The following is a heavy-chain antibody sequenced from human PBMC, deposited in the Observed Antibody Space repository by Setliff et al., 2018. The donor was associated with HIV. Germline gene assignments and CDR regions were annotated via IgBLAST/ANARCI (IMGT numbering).Heavy chain of an antibody. D-gene: IGHD3-10*01. J-gene: IGHJ2*01. CDR2: IYTSESS. CDR1: GASIRGHY. Sequence: KTSETLSLTCSVSGASIRGHYWSWIRQSPGKGLEWIGYIYTSESSNYNPSLKSRVTFSVDTSKNQFSLKLSSVTAADTAVYYCARSARFFYASGSRRYFDLWGRGTLVTVSS. V-gene: IGHV4-4*08. CDR3: ARSARFFYASGSRRYFDL.